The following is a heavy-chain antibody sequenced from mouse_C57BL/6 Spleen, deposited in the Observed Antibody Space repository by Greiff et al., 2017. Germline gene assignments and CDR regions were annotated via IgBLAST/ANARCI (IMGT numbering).Heavy chain of an antibody. D-gene: IGHD2-1*01. CDR2: IYPSDSET. J-gene: IGHJ3*01. CDR3: AREVGGNSFAY. V-gene: IGHV1-61*01. Sequence: QVHVKQPGAELVRPGSSVKLSCKASGYTFTSYWMDWVKQRPGQGLEWIGNIYPSDSETHYNQKFKDKATLTVDKSSSTAYMQLSSLTSEDSAVYYCAREVGGNSFAYWGQGTLVTVSA. CDR1: GYTFTSYW.